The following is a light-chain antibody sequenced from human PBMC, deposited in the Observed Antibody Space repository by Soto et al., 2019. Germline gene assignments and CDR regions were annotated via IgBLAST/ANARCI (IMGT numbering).Light chain of an antibody. J-gene: IGLJ2*01. Sequence: SALTQPASVSGSPGQSITISCTGTSSDVGSYNLVSWYQQHPGKAPKLIIYEDSKRPSGVSNRFSGTKSGNTASLTISGLQAADEADYYCSAYAGSSTWVFGGGTKVTVL. CDR1: SSDVGSYNL. CDR3: SAYAGSSTWV. CDR2: EDS. V-gene: IGLV2-23*01.